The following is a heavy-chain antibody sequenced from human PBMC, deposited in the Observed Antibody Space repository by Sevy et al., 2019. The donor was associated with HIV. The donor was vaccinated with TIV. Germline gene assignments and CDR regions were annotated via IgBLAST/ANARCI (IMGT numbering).Heavy chain of an antibody. Sequence: GGSLRLSCAASGFTFSSYSMNWVRQAPGKGLEWVSSISSSSSYIYYADSVKGRFTISRDNAKNSLYLQMNSLRAEDTAVYYCARDWRAHGYCSSTSCHGGMDVWGQGTTVTVSS. J-gene: IGHJ6*02. CDR1: GFTFSSYS. V-gene: IGHV3-21*01. CDR2: ISSSSSYI. D-gene: IGHD2-2*03. CDR3: ARDWRAHGYCSSTSCHGGMDV.